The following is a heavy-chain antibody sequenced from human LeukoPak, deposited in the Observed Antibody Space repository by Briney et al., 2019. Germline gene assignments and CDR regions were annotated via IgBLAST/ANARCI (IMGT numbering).Heavy chain of an antibody. CDR3: ARDLHGGYSYGYEFDY. J-gene: IGHJ4*02. D-gene: IGHD5-18*01. V-gene: IGHV4-38-2*02. CDR2: IYHSGST. CDR1: GYSISSGYY. Sequence: ETLSLTCAVSGYSISSGYYWGWIRQPPGKGLEWIGSIYHSGSTYYNPSLKSRVTISVDTSKNQFPLKLSSVTAADTAVYYCARDLHGGYSYGYEFDYWGQGTLVTVSS.